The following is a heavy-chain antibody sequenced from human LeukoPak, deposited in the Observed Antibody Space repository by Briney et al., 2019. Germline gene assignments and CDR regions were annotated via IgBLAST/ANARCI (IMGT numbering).Heavy chain of an antibody. D-gene: IGHD3-16*01. CDR1: GFTFDDSL. Sequence: GGSLRLSCAASGFTFDDSLMHWVRQAPGKGLEWVSLISRDGSTPYYADSVKGRFTISRDNSKNSLFLQINSLTTEDTAVYFCARDIRGNCFDSWGQGTLVTVSS. J-gene: IGHJ4*02. CDR3: ARDIRGNCFDS. V-gene: IGHV3-43*01. CDR2: ISRDGSTP.